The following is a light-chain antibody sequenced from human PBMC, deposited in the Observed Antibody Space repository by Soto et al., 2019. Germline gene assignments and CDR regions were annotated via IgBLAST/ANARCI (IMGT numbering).Light chain of an antibody. CDR2: DAS. Sequence: EIVLTQSPATLSLSPGERATLSCRASQSVSSYLAWYQQKPGQAPRLLIYDASTRATGIPARFSGSGSGTDFTLTISSLEPEDFAVYYCQQRSSWPPFTFGPGTKLEIK. V-gene: IGKV3-11*01. CDR1: QSVSSY. J-gene: IGKJ2*01. CDR3: QQRSSWPPFT.